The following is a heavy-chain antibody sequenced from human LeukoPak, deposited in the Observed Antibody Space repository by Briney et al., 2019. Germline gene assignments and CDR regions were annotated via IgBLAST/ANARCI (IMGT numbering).Heavy chain of an antibody. Sequence: GGSLRLSCAASGFTFSNYGMRWVRQAPGKGLEWVTFIRFDGSDKYYADSVKGRFTISRDNSKKTLYLQMNSLRAEDTAVYYCAKDLGIRGWYNYLDYWGQGTLVTVSS. CDR2: IRFDGSDK. CDR3: AKDLGIRGWYNYLDY. V-gene: IGHV3-30*02. D-gene: IGHD6-19*01. CDR1: GFTFSNYG. J-gene: IGHJ4*02.